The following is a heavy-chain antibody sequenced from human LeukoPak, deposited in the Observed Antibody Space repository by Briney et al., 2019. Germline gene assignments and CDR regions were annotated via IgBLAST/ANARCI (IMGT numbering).Heavy chain of an antibody. CDR2: IYYSGST. D-gene: IGHD1-14*01. CDR1: GGSISSYY. Sequence: SETLSLTCTVSGGSISSYYWSWIRQPPGKGLEWIGYIYYSGSTNYNPSLKSRVTISVDTSKNQFSLKLTSVTAADTAVYYCTRSGLTGMRKYPRADYYYYGMDVWGQGTAVTVSS. CDR3: TRSGLTGMRKYPRADYYYYGMDV. V-gene: IGHV4-59*12. J-gene: IGHJ6*02.